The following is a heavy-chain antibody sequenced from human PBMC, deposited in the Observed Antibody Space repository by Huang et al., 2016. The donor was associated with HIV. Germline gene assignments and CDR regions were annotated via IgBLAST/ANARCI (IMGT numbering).Heavy chain of an antibody. J-gene: IGHJ3*02. CDR1: GGSFSGYY. Sequence: QVQLQQWGAGLLKPSETLSLTCAVYGGSFSGYYWSWIRQSPGKGLEWIGEINHSGRTNYNPSLKSRRTISVDTSKNQFSLKLSSVTAADTAVYYCARERMMSWLDDHDAFDIWGQGTMVTVSS. D-gene: IGHD1-1*01. V-gene: IGHV4-34*01. CDR2: INHSGRT. CDR3: ARERMMSWLDDHDAFDI.